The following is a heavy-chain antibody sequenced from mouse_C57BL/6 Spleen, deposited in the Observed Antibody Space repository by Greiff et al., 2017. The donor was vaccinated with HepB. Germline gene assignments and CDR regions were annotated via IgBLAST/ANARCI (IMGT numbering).Heavy chain of an antibody. CDR3: AKGDYDGYYDFDY. J-gene: IGHJ2*01. D-gene: IGHD2-3*01. Sequence: LEESGAELVKPGASVKISCKASGYAFSSYWMNWVKQRPGKGLEWIGQIYPGDGDTNYNGKFKGKATLTADKSSSTAYMQLSSLTSEDSAVYFCAKGDYDGYYDFDYWGQGTTLTVSS. V-gene: IGHV1-80*01. CDR1: GYAFSSYW. CDR2: IYPGDGDT.